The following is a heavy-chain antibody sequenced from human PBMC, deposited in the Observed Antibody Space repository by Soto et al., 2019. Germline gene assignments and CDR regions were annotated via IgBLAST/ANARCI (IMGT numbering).Heavy chain of an antibody. J-gene: IGHJ4*02. CDR2: SSYDGRET. CDR1: DFDFSSYG. D-gene: IGHD3-10*01. CDR3: ARDSGWPNLTFCN. Sequence: PGGSLRLSCAASDFDFSSYGIHWVRQAPGKGLEWVAASSYDGRETFYADSAKGRFTVSKEMSKNTAFLQMNALRHEDTAVYFWARDSGWPNLTFCNWGQGTPVTVSS. V-gene: IGHV3-30*03.